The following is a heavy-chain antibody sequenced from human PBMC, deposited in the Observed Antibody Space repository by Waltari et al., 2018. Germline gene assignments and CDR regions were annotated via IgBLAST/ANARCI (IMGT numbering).Heavy chain of an antibody. J-gene: IGHJ3*02. V-gene: IGHV4-31*03. CDR1: GGSIRSGGYY. CDR3: ARVTQTKYAFDI. CDR2: IYYSGSN. Sequence: QVQLQESGPGLVKPSQTLSLPCTVSGGSIRSGGYYWSWIRQHPGKGLEWIGYIYYSGSNYYNPSLKSRVTISVDTSKNQFSLKLSAVTAADTDVYYCARVTQTKYAFDIWCQGTMVTVSS. D-gene: IGHD1-7*01.